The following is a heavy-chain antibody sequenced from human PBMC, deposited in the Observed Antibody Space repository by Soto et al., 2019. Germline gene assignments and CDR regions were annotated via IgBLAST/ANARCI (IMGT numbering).Heavy chain of an antibody. D-gene: IGHD6-6*01. J-gene: IGHJ5*02. CDR3: ARGRRIAARRGFDWFDP. CDR2: INHSGST. Sequence: SETLSLTCAVYGGSFSGYYWSWIRQPPGKGLEWIGEINHSGSTNYNPSPKSRVTISVDTSKNQFSLKLSSVTAADTAVYYCARGRRIAARRGFDWFDPWGQGTLVTVSS. V-gene: IGHV4-34*01. CDR1: GGSFSGYY.